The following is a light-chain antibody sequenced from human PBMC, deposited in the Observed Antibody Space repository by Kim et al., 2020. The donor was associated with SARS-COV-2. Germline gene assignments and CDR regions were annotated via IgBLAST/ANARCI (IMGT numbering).Light chain of an antibody. CDR3: QQYDNLPH. CDR2: DAS. V-gene: IGKV1-33*01. J-gene: IGKJ4*01. CDR1: QDISNY. Sequence: SASVGDRVTITCQASQDISNYLNWYQQKPGKAPKLLIYDASNLETGVPSRFSGSGSGTDFTFTISSLQPEDIATYYSQQYDNLPHFGGGTKVEIK.